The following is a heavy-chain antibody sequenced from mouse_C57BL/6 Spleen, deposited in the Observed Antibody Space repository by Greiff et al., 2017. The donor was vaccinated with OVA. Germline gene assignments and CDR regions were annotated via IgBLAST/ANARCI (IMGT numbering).Heavy chain of an antibody. J-gene: IGHJ4*01. V-gene: IGHV2-5*01. D-gene: IGHD1-1*01. CDR1: GFSLTSYG. CDR3: AKKHLYYGSSSYAMDY. Sequence: QVQLQQSGPGLVQPSQSLSITCTVSGFSLTSYGVHWVRQSPGKGLEWLGVIWRGGSTDYNAAFMSRLSITKDNSKSQVFFKMNSLQADDTAIYYCAKKHLYYGSSSYAMDYWGQGTSVTVSS. CDR2: IWRGGST.